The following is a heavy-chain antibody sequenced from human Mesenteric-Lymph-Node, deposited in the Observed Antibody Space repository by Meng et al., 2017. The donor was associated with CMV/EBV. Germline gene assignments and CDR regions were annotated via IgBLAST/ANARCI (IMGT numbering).Heavy chain of an antibody. J-gene: IGHJ2*01. D-gene: IGHD1-14*01. CDR3: ALGLYTTSWFFDL. CDR2: VDPEDGET. CDR1: GYTFTDYY. Sequence: ASGYTFTDYYIHWVQQAPGKGLEWMGLVDPEDGETIYAEKSQGRVTISADTSTDTIYMELSSLRSEDTAVYFCALGLYTTSWFFDLWGRGTLVTVSS. V-gene: IGHV1-69-2*01.